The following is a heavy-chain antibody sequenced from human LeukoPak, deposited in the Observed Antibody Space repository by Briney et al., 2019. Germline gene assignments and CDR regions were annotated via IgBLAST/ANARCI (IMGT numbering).Heavy chain of an antibody. CDR1: GFTFSSYA. V-gene: IGHV3-30*04. J-gene: IGHJ3*02. Sequence: PGGSLGLSCAASGFTFSSYAMHWVRQAPGKGLEWVTIISYDGTNKYYADSVKGRFTISRDNSKNTLFLQMNSLRAEDTAVYYCARSNYYDSRSWGFDIWGQGTMVTVSS. CDR3: ARSNYYDSRSWGFDI. D-gene: IGHD3-22*01. CDR2: ISYDGTNK.